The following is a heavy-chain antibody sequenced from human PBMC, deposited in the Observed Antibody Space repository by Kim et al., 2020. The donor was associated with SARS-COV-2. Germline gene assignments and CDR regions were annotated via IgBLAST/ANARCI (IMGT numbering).Heavy chain of an antibody. V-gene: IGHV4-39*07. CDR2: IYYSGNT. Sequence: SETLSLTCTVSGGSITSSSYYWGWIRQPPGKGLEWIGSIYYSGNTYYNPSLKSRVTISVDTSENQFSLKLTSVTAADTAVYYCARSLGESADYWGQGTLVTVSS. D-gene: IGHD3-10*01. J-gene: IGHJ4*02. CDR1: GGSITSSSYY. CDR3: ARSLGESADY.